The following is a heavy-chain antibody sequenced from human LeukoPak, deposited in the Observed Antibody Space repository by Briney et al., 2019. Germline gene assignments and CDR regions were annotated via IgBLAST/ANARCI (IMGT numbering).Heavy chain of an antibody. CDR2: IYYSGST. J-gene: IGHJ4*02. D-gene: IGHD1-26*01. CDR3: ARRHSGTYAY. V-gene: IGHV4-39*07. CDR1: GGSISSSSYY. Sequence: SETLSLTCTVSGGSISSSSYYWGWIRQPPGKGLEWIGSIYYSGSTYYNPSLKSRVTISVDTSKNQFSLKLSSVTAADTAVYYCARRHSGTYAYWGQGTLVTVSS.